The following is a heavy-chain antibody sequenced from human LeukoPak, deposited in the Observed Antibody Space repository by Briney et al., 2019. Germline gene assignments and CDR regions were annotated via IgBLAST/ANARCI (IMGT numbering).Heavy chain of an antibody. J-gene: IGHJ1*01. Sequence: GGSLRLSCAASGFTFSSYEMNWVRQAPGKGLEWVSYISSSGSTIYYADSVKGRFTISRDNAKNSLYLQMNSLRAEDTAVYYCARAIAKYFQHWGQGTLATVSS. CDR3: ARAIAKYFQH. CDR1: GFTFSSYE. V-gene: IGHV3-48*03. CDR2: ISSSGSTI.